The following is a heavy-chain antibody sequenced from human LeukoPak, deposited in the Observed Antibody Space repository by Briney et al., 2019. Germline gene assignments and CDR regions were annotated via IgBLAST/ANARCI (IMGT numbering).Heavy chain of an antibody. CDR3: AKDPGAHDKHFDH. D-gene: IGHD3-10*01. CDR1: GFTFSSFA. V-gene: IGHV3-30*02. CDR2: IRYDGSNK. Sequence: GGSLRLSCAASGFTFSSFAMHWVRQAPGKGLERVAYIRYDGSNKSYADSVKGRFTISRDSSKNTLYLQMNSLRAEDTAVYYCAKDPGAHDKHFDHWAQGTLVTVSS. J-gene: IGHJ4*02.